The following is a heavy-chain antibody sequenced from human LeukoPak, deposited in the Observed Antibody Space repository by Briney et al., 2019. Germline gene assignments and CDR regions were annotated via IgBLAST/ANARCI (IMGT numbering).Heavy chain of an antibody. D-gene: IGHD3-10*01. J-gene: IGHJ4*02. Sequence: SVKVSCKPAGAIVSTNAISWVREAPGQGLEWMGGIIPIFGTANYAQKFQGRFTITTDESTSTAYMELSSLRSEDTAVYYCGVTMVRGVITRCYFDYWGQGPLVTVSS. CDR1: GAIVSTNA. V-gene: IGHV1-69*05. CDR2: IIPIFGTA. CDR3: GVTMVRGVITRCYFDY.